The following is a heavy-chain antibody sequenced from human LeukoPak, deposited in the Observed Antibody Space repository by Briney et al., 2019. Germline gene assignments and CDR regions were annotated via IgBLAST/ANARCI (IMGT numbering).Heavy chain of an antibody. CDR3: AREKGQTYGSGSDYYYGMDV. D-gene: IGHD3-10*01. Sequence: ASVKVSCKASGYTFTGYYMHWVRQAPGQGVEWMGWINPNSGGTNYAQKFQGRVTMTRDTSISTAYMELSRLRSDDTAVYYCAREKGQTYGSGSDYYYGMDVWGQGTTVTVSS. CDR1: GYTFTGYY. J-gene: IGHJ6*02. V-gene: IGHV1-2*02. CDR2: INPNSGGT.